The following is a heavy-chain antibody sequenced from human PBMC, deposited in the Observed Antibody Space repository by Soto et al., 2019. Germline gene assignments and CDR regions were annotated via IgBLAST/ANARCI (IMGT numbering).Heavy chain of an antibody. Sequence: AAVKVSCKASGYTFTGYYMHWVRQAPGQGXEWMGWINPNSGGRNYAQKFQGRVTMTRDTSISTAYMELSRLRSDDTAVYYCARVDTYYYDSSGGYAFDIWGQGSMVTVSS. V-gene: IGHV1-2*02. CDR3: ARVDTYYYDSSGGYAFDI. D-gene: IGHD3-22*01. CDR1: GYTFTGYY. J-gene: IGHJ3*02. CDR2: INPNSGGR.